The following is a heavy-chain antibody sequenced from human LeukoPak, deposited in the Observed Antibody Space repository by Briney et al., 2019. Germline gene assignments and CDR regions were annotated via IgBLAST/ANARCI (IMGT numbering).Heavy chain of an antibody. V-gene: IGHV3-23*01. D-gene: IGHD6-6*01. J-gene: IGHJ6*02. CDR3: AKDRTLLVPNPYYGMDV. CDR2: ISGSGGST. Sequence: PGGSLRLSCAASGFTFSSYAMSWVRQAPGKGLEWVSAISGSGGSTYYADSVKGRFTISRDNPKNTLYLQMNSLRAEDTAVYYCAKDRTLLVPNPYYGMDVWGQGTTVTVSS. CDR1: GFTFSSYA.